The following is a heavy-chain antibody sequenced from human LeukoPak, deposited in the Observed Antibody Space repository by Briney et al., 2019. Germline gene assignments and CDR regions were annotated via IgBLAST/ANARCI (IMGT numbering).Heavy chain of an antibody. CDR3: ARYSSGYYYYY. CDR1: GGSFSGYY. Sequence: PSETLSLTCAVYGGSFSGYYWSWIRQPPGKGLEWIGEINHSGSTNYNPSLKSRVTISVDTSKNQFSLKLSSVTAADTAVYYCARYSSGYYYYYWGQGTLVTVSS. CDR2: INHSGST. D-gene: IGHD3-22*01. V-gene: IGHV4-34*01. J-gene: IGHJ4*02.